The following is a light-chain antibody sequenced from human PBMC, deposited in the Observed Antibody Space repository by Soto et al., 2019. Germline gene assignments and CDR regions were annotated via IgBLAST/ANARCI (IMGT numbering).Light chain of an antibody. CDR2: GAS. Sequence: EIVMTQSPATLSVSPGERATLSCRASQSVSSNLAWYQQKPGQAPRLLIYGASTRATGIPARFSGSGSGTEFTLTISSRQSEDFAVYYCQQYNTWPFTFGPGTKVDIK. CDR3: QQYNTWPFT. CDR1: QSVSSN. J-gene: IGKJ3*01. V-gene: IGKV3-15*01.